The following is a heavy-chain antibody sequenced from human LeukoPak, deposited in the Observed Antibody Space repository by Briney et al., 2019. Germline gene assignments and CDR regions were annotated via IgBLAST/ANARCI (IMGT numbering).Heavy chain of an antibody. D-gene: IGHD5-18*01. CDR2: ISSSSGYI. V-gene: IGHV3-21*01. CDR1: GFTFSSYS. J-gene: IGHJ4*02. Sequence: GGSLRLSCAASGFTFSSYSMNWVRQAPGKGLEWVSSISSSSGYIYYADSVKGRFTISRDNAKNSLYLQMNSLRAEDTAVYYCARDLGYSYGPGDYWGQGTLVTVSS. CDR3: ARDLGYSYGPGDY.